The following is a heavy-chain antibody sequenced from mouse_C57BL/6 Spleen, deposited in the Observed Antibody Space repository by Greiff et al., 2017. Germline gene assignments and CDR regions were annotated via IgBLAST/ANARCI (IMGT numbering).Heavy chain of an antibody. CDR1: GYTFTDYE. J-gene: IGHJ3*01. CDR2: IDPETGGT. Sequence: VQLQQSGAELVRPGASVTLSCKASGYTFTDYEMHWVKQTPVHGLEWIGAIDPETGGTAYNQKFKGKAILTADKSSSTAYMELRGLTSEDSAVYYCTREGVQLRFPFAYWGQGTLVTVSA. V-gene: IGHV1-15*01. CDR3: TREGVQLRFPFAY. D-gene: IGHD3-2*02.